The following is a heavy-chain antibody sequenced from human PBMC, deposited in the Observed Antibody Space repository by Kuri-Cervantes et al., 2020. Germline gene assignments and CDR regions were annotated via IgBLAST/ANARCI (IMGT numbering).Heavy chain of an antibody. Sequence: ASVKVSCKASGYTFTGFHMHWVRQAPGQGLEWMGWINPNSGGTNYAQKFQGWVTMTRDTSITTVYMELSRLKSDDTAVYYCARDQGNWEAFDIWGQGTMVTVSS. CDR1: GYTFTGFH. D-gene: IGHD1-26*01. J-gene: IGHJ3*02. CDR2: INPNSGGT. CDR3: ARDQGNWEAFDI. V-gene: IGHV1-2*04.